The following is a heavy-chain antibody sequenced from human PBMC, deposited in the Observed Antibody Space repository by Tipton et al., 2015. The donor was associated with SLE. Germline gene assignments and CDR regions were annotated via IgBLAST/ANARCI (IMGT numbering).Heavy chain of an antibody. CDR1: GGIFRSFP. J-gene: IGHJ4*01. CDR2: KIPTFDSA. V-gene: IGHV1-69*01. D-gene: IGHD1-1*01. CDR3: VKGGTNYYFAN. Sequence: QLVQSGAEAKKPGSSVKVSCKASGGIFRSFPFTWVRKAPGQGLEWMGGKIPTFDSANYAQKFLGRVTITADDSTNTAYMELRSLRSDDTAVYYCVKGGTNYYFANWGHGTLVTVSS.